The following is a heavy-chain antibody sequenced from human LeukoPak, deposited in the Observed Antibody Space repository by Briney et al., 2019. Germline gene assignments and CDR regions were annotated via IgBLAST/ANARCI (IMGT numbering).Heavy chain of an antibody. CDR1: GFTFSSYA. CDR3: AKGPSFQLPHY. J-gene: IGHJ4*02. CDR2: ISGSGGTT. D-gene: IGHD6-6*01. V-gene: IGHV3-23*01. Sequence: GGSLRLSCAASGFTFSSYAMTWVRQAPGKGLEWLSVISGSGGTTYSADSVKGRFTISRDNSKNTLYLQMNSLRAEDTAVYYCAKGPSFQLPHYWGQGTLVTVSS.